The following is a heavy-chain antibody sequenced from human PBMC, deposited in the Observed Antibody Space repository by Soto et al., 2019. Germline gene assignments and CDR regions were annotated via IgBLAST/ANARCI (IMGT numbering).Heavy chain of an antibody. J-gene: IGHJ5*02. CDR1: GFTFSSYA. Sequence: EVQLLESGGGLVQPGGSLRLSCAASGFTFSSYAMSWVRQAPGKGLEWVSAISGSGGSTYYADSVKGRFTISRDNAKNSLYLQMNSLRAEDTAVYYCARLVGATPSTWGQGTLVTVSS. D-gene: IGHD1-26*01. V-gene: IGHV3-23*01. CDR2: ISGSGGST. CDR3: ARLVGATPST.